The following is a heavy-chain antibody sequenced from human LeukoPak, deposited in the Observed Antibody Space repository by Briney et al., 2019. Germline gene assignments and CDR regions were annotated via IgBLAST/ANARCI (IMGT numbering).Heavy chain of an antibody. CDR3: AVVVPFASCDC. D-gene: IGHD2-2*01. V-gene: IGHV1-2*02. CDR1: GDTFREK. J-gene: IGHJ4*02. Sequence: ASVKSPFKVLGDTFREKMYTVRAAPGQGLEWTGWINPNSGDTFYAQDFQGRVTMTSDTYISTACMELSRLSSDDTAVYYCAVVVPFASCDCWGQGTLVTVSS. CDR2: INPNSGDT.